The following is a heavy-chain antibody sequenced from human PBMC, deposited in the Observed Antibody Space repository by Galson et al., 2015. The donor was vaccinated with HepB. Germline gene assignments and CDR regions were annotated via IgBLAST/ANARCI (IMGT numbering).Heavy chain of an antibody. J-gene: IGHJ4*02. D-gene: IGHD5-18*01. CDR3: ARDPSDVDTAMDDDY. CDR1: GGTFSSYT. CDR2: IIPILGIA. V-gene: IGHV1-69*04. Sequence: SVKVSCKASGGTFSSYTISWVRQAPGQGLEWMGRIIPILGIANYAQKFQGRVTITADKSTSTAYMELSSLRSEDTAVYYCARDPSDVDTAMDDDYWGQGTLVTVSS.